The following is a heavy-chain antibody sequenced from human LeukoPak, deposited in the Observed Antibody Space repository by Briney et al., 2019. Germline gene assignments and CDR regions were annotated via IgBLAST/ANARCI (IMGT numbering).Heavy chain of an antibody. J-gene: IGHJ3*02. Sequence: QSGGSLRLSCAASGFTFSSYGMHWVRQAPGKGLEWVAFIRYDGSNKYYADSVKGRFTISRDNSKNTLYLQMNSLRAEDTAVYYCAKDWVVVVPARAFDIWGQGTMVTVSS. CDR3: AKDWVVVVPARAFDI. V-gene: IGHV3-30*02. CDR2: IRYDGSNK. CDR1: GFTFSSYG. D-gene: IGHD2-2*01.